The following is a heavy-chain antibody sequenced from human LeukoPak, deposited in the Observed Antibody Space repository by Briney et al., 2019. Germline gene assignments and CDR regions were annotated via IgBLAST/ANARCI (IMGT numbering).Heavy chain of an antibody. Sequence: SETLSLTCTVSGGSISTYYWSWTRQPPGKGLEWIGYIFYTGNTYYNPSPRSRVTISVDTSKNQFSLKLSSVTAADTAVYFCARVIDDSSGYSAFDSWGQGTLVTVSS. J-gene: IGHJ4*02. CDR3: ARVIDDSSGYSAFDS. V-gene: IGHV4-59*08. CDR2: IFYTGNT. CDR1: GGSISTYY. D-gene: IGHD3-22*01.